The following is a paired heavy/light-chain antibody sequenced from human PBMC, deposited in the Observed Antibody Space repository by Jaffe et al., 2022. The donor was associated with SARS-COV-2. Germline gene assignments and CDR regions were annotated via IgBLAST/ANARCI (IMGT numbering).Heavy chain of an antibody. CDR3: ARDSYHETSGSYYGLDF. Sequence: EVQLVESGGGLVQPGGCLRLSCAASGFTFSNYWMHWVRQVPGKGLVWVSRISSDGSHTNYADSVEGRFTVSRDNAKNTLFLHMNSLRDEDTAVYYCARDSYHETSGSYYGLDFWGQGTTVTVSS. CDR2: ISSDGSHT. CDR1: GFTFSNYW. J-gene: IGHJ6*02. V-gene: IGHV3-74*01. D-gene: IGHD3-22*01.
Light chain of an antibody. J-gene: IGKJ2*01. CDR1: QSLLHSSGFDY. CDR2: LGS. Sequence: IVMTQSPLSLPVTPGEPASISCRSSQSLLHSSGFDYLDWYVQKPGQSPQLLIYLGSNRASGVPERFSGSGSGTNFTLRISSVEAEDVGIYYCMQVPQTPPFTFGQGTKLQIK. CDR3: MQVPQTPPFT. V-gene: IGKV2-28*01.